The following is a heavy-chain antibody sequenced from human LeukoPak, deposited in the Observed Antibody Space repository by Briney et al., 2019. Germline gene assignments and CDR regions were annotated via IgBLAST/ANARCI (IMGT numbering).Heavy chain of an antibody. D-gene: IGHD1-1*01. CDR1: GGSISSSSYY. CDR3: ASLEISNWSDP. J-gene: IGHJ5*02. CDR2: IYYSGST. Sequence: SETLSLTCTVSGGSISSSSYYWGWIRQPPGKGLEWIGSIYYSGSTYYNPSLKSRVTISVDTSKNQFSLKLSSVTAADTAVYYCASLEISNWSDPWGQGTLVTVSS. V-gene: IGHV4-39*01.